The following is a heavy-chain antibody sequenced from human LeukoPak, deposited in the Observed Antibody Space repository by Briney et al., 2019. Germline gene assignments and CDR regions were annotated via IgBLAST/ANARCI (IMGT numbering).Heavy chain of an antibody. V-gene: IGHV3-23*01. CDR1: GFTFSSYG. Sequence: PGGTLRLSCAASGFTFSSYGMSWVRQAPGKGLEWVSAISGSGGSTYYADSVKGRFTISRDNSKNTLYLQMNSLRAEDTAVYYCARANRTYYSDSSGYYNPAPADYWGQGTLVTVSS. J-gene: IGHJ4*02. D-gene: IGHD3-22*01. CDR3: ARANRTYYSDSSGYYNPAPADY. CDR2: ISGSGGST.